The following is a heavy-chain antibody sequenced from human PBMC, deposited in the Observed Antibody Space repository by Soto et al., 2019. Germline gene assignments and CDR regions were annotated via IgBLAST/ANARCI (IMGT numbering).Heavy chain of an antibody. J-gene: IGHJ3*02. CDR2: IYYSGST. Sequence: SETLSLTCTVSGGSISSYYWSWIRQPPGKGLEWIGYIYYSGSTNYNPSLKRRVTISVDTSKNQFSLQLSSVTASGTAVYYCARRYSSAFDIWGEGTMVTVSS. CDR3: ARRYSSAFDI. V-gene: IGHV4-59*08. CDR1: GGSISSYY. D-gene: IGHD6-13*01.